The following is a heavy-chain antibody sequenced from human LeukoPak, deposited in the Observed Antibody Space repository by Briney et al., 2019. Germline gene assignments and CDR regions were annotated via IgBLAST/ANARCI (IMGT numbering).Heavy chain of an antibody. J-gene: IGHJ4*02. CDR1: GYTFTSYG. CDR2: ISAYNGNT. V-gene: IGHV1-18*01. Sequence: ASVKVSCTASGYTFTSYGISWVRQAPGQGLEWMGWISAYNGNTNYAQKLKGRVTMTTDTSTSTAYMELRSLRSDDTAVYYCARSTGADLTVDYWGQGTLVTVSS. CDR3: ARSTGADLTVDY. D-gene: IGHD1-1*01.